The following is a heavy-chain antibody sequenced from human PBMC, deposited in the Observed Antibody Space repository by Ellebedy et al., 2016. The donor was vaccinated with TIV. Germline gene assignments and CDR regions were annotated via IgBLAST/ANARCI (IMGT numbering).Heavy chain of an antibody. J-gene: IGHJ4*02. CDR2: INSDASSA. V-gene: IGHV3-23*03. CDR1: GFTFGSFA. CDR3: AKGSSSGFNYDRVGFEY. D-gene: IGHD3-22*01. Sequence: GGSLRLSCAASGFTFGSFAMHWVRQPPGKGLEWLSVINSDASSAYLADSVKGRFTLTRDNSKKTLYLQMNGLRTEDTAVYFCAKGSSSGFNYDRVGFEYWGQGTLVTVSS.